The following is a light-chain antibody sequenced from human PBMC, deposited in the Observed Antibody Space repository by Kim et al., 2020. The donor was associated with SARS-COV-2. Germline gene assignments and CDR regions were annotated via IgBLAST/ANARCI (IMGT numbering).Light chain of an antibody. J-gene: IGKJ1*01. CDR1: QSVSTN. CDR3: QQYNNWPPWT. V-gene: IGKV3-15*01. Sequence: STGERAPLSCRASQSVSTNLAWYQQKPGQAPRLLIYGASTRATGIPARFSGSGSGTEFTLTISSLQSEDFAVYYCQQYNNWPPWTFGQGTKVEIK. CDR2: GAS.